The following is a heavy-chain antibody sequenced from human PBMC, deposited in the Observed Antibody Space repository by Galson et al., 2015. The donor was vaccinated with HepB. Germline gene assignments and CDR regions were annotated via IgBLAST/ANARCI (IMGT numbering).Heavy chain of an antibody. D-gene: IGHD3-3*01. CDR1: GFTFSSYA. CDR3: AKDLGWAGGHVLRFLEWHSRRAYYGMDV. Sequence: SLRLSCAASGFTFSSYAMSWVRQAPGKGLEWVSAISGSGGSTYYADSVKGRSTISRDNSKNTLYLQMNSLRAEDTAVYYRAKDLGWAGGHVLRFLEWHSRRAYYGMDVWGQGTTVTVSS. V-gene: IGHV3-23*01. J-gene: IGHJ6*02. CDR2: ISGSGGST.